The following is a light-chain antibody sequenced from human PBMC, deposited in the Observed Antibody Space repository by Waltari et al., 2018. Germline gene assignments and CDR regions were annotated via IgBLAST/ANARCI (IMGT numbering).Light chain of an antibody. CDR2: AGS. CDR3: QQSYT. Sequence: DTQLTQSPSSLSAFVGDRITITCRASQSISSSLNWYQQKTGKAPKVLIYAGSSLQSGVPSRFSGSGSGTDFTLTISSLQPEDYATYYCQQSYTFGPGTKVDIK. J-gene: IGKJ3*01. V-gene: IGKV1-39*01. CDR1: QSISSS.